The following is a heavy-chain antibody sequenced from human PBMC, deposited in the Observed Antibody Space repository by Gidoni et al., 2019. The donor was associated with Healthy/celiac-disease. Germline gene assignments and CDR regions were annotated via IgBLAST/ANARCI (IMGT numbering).Heavy chain of an antibody. J-gene: IGHJ4*02. V-gene: IGHV3-30-3*01. CDR1: GFTFSSYA. CDR2: ISYDGSNK. CDR3: ARDNLLTLGSFDY. Sequence: QVQLVESGGGVVQPGRSLRLSCAASGFTFSSYAMHWVRQAPGKGLEWVAVISYDGSNKYYADSVKGRFTISRDNSKNTLYLQMNSLRAEDTAVYYCARDNLLTLGSFDYWGQGTLVTVSS. D-gene: IGHD7-27*01.